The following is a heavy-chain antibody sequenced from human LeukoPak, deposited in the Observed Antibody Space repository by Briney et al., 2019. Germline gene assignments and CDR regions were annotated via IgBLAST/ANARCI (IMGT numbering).Heavy chain of an antibody. D-gene: IGHD3-3*01. CDR2: INTDGTTT. J-gene: IGHJ4*02. Sequence: PGGSLRLSCVGSGFTFSNYWMHWVRQAPGKGPVWVSRINTDGTTTDYADSVRGRFNISRDNAKNTVYLQMNGLRADDTALYYCAKDLTWSTADYWGQGTLVTVSS. CDR3: AKDLTWSTADY. CDR1: GFTFSNYW. V-gene: IGHV3-74*01.